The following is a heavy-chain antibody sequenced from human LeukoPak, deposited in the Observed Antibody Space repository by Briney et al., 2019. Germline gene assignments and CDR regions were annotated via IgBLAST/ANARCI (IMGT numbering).Heavy chain of an antibody. D-gene: IGHD5-24*01. CDR1: GITFSSYW. Sequence: GGSLRLSCAASGITFSSYWMSWVRQAPRKGLEWVANINQDGSEKNCVDSVKGRFTISRDNAKNSLYLQMKSLRAEDTAVYYCARGDGYNYHFDYWGQGALVTVSS. J-gene: IGHJ4*02. V-gene: IGHV3-7*05. CDR3: ARGDGYNYHFDY. CDR2: INQDGSEK.